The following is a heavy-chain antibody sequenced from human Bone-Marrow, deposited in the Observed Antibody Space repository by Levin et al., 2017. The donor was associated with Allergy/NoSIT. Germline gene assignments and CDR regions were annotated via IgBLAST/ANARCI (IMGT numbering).Heavy chain of an antibody. Sequence: SQTLSLTCSVSGGSISTSVYSWGWVRQPPGKGLEWIGSMFSSGTTFYNPSLRSRVTMSVDTSKSHFSLNLTSATAADTAVYYCARHVRGYSYASGTHDAFDIWGQGTMVTVSS. J-gene: IGHJ3*02. V-gene: IGHV4-39*01. CDR3: ARHVRGYSYASGTHDAFDI. CDR2: MFSSGTT. D-gene: IGHD3-10*01. CDR1: GGSISTSVYS.